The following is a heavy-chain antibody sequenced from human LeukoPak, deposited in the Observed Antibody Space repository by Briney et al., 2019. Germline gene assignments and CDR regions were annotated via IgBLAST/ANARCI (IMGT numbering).Heavy chain of an antibody. Sequence: PGGSLRLSCAASGFTFSSYAMSWVRQAPGKGLEWVSVIYSGGSTYYADSVKGRSTISRDNSKNTLYLQMNSLRAEDTAVYYCARYGDNYYYYMDVWGKGTTVTISS. D-gene: IGHD4-17*01. J-gene: IGHJ6*03. V-gene: IGHV3-66*01. CDR2: IYSGGST. CDR1: GFTFSSYA. CDR3: ARYGDNYYYYMDV.